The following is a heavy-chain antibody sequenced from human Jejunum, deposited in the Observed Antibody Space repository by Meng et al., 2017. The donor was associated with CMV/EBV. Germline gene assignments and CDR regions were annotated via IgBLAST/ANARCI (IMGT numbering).Heavy chain of an antibody. CDR1: LTVRSYG. CDR2: ISYSSDII. CDR3: ARDFRVSRSGYNEDC. D-gene: IGHD5-24*01. Sequence: LTVRSYGRDAAGQAQGKGVEWVSYISYSSDIIYYAEYVKGRFTISRDNAKNSLFLQMNSLRAEDTAVYYCARDFRVSRSGYNEDCWGQGTRVTGSS. J-gene: IGHJ4*02. V-gene: IGHV3-48*03.